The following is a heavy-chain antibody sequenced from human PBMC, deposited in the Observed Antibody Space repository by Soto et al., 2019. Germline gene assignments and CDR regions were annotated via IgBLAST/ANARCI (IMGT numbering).Heavy chain of an antibody. V-gene: IGHV3-23*01. D-gene: IGHD4-4*01. CDR1: GFTFSSYS. CDR3: AKEVTVTTEIYYYYGMDV. CDR2: ISGSGGST. Sequence: GGPMRLSCAASGFTFSSYSMSWVRQAPGKGREWVSAISGSGGSTYYADSVKGRFTIARDNSKNTLYLQMNSLRAEDTAVYYCAKEVTVTTEIYYYYGMDVWGQGTTVTVSS. J-gene: IGHJ6*02.